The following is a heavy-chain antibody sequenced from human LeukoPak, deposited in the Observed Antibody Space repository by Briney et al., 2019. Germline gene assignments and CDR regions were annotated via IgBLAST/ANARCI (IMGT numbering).Heavy chain of an antibody. Sequence: ASVKVSCKASGYTFTGYYMHWVRQAPGQGLEWMGGINPNNGGTNFAQKFQGRVTMTSDTSISTAYMELSRLRSDDTAVYYCALTRRYNWFDPWGQGTLVTVSS. J-gene: IGHJ5*02. V-gene: IGHV1-2*02. CDR3: ALTRRYNWFDP. D-gene: IGHD3-16*02. CDR2: INPNNGGT. CDR1: GYTFTGYY.